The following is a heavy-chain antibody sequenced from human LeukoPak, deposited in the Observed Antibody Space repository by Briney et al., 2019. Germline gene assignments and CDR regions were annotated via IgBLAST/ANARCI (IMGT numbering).Heavy chain of an antibody. Sequence: PGGSLRLSCAASGFTFSSYAMSWVRQAPGKGLEWVSAISGSGGSTYYADSVKGRFTISRDNAKNSLYLQMNSLRAEDTAFYYCARAAVAGMDYWGQGTLVTVSS. CDR3: ARAAVAGMDY. CDR2: ISGSGGST. CDR1: GFTFSSYA. J-gene: IGHJ4*02. D-gene: IGHD6-19*01. V-gene: IGHV3-23*01.